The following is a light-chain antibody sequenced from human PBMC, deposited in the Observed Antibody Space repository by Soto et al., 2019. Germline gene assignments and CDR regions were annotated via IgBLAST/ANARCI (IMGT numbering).Light chain of an antibody. V-gene: IGKV1-5*01. CDR2: DAS. CDR3: QQYDSYSWT. J-gene: IGKJ1*01. CDR1: QSISTW. Sequence: DIQMTHSPSALSASVGDRVTITCRSSQSISTWVAWYQQRPGKAPNLLIFDASTLKSGVPSRFSGSGSGTEFTLTISSLQPDDFAIYYCQQYDSYSWTLGQGTKVDIK.